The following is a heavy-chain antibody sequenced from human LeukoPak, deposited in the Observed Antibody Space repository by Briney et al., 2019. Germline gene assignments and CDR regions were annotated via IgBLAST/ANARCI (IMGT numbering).Heavy chain of an antibody. J-gene: IGHJ6*02. CDR3: ARGGSSWYGYYYYGMDV. D-gene: IGHD6-13*01. V-gene: IGHV4-34*01. Sequence: NPSETLSLTCAVCGGSFSGYYWSWIRQPPGKGLEWIGEINHSGSTNYNPSLKSRVTISVDTSKNQFSLKLSSVTAADTAVYYCARGGSSWYGYYYYGMDVWGQGTTVTVSS. CDR2: INHSGST. CDR1: GGSFSGYY.